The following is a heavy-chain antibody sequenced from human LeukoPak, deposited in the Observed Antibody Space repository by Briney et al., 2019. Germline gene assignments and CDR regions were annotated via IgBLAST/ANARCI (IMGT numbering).Heavy chain of an antibody. D-gene: IGHD3-22*01. CDR1: GYTFTGYY. Sequence: ASVKVSCKASGYTFTGYYMHWVRQAPGQGLEWMGWINPNSGGTNYAQKFQGRVTMTRGTSISTAYMELSRLRSDDTAVYYCARDRGYDSSGYVDFDYWGQGTLVTVSS. V-gene: IGHV1-2*02. J-gene: IGHJ4*02. CDR2: INPNSGGT. CDR3: ARDRGYDSSGYVDFDY.